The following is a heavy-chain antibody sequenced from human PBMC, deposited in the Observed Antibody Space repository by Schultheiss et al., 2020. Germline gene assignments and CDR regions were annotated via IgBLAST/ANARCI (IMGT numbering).Heavy chain of an antibody. J-gene: IGHJ4*02. CDR3: ARDSPLTYYDFWSGYYTLDY. CDR2: ISAYNGNT. V-gene: IGHV1-18*01. Sequence: ASVKVSCKASGYTFTSYGISWVRQAPGQGLEWMGWISAYNGNTNYAQKLQGRVTMTTDTSTSTAYMELRSLRSDDTAVYYCARDSPLTYYDFWSGYYTLDYWGQGTLVTVSS. CDR1: GYTFTSYG. D-gene: IGHD3-3*01.